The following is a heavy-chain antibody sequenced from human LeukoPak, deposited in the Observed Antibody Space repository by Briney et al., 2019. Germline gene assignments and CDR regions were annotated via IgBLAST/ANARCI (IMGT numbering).Heavy chain of an antibody. V-gene: IGHV3-21*01. CDR3: ARMGTTVTTNDY. D-gene: IGHD4-17*01. CDR2: ISSSSSYI. J-gene: IGHJ4*02. Sequence: GGSLRLSCAASGFTFSSYSMNWVRQAPGKGLEWVSSISSSSSYIYYADSVKGRFTISRDNAKNSLYLQMNSLRAGDTAVYYCARMGTTVTTNDYWGQGTLVTVSS. CDR1: GFTFSSYS.